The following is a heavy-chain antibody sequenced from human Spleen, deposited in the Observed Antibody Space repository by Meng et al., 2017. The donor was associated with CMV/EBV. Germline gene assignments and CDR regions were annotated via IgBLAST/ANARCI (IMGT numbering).Heavy chain of an antibody. D-gene: IGHD3-3*01. CDR1: GYTFPSYD. V-gene: IGHV1-8*03. Sequence: ASVKVSCKASGYTFPSYDINWVRQATGQGLEWMGWMNPNSGNTGYAQKFQGRVTITRNTSISTAYMELSSLRSEDTAVYYCARGPRFLEWLSSLYYYYYGMDVWGQGTTVTVSS. J-gene: IGHJ6*02. CDR3: ARGPRFLEWLSSLYYYYYGMDV. CDR2: MNPNSGNT.